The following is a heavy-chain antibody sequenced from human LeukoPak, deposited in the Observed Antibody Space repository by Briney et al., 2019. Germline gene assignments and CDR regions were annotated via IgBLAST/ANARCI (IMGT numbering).Heavy chain of an antibody. V-gene: IGHV3-48*01. CDR2: ISSSSSTI. J-gene: IGHJ4*02. Sequence: GGSLRPSCAASGFTFSSYAMSWVRQAPGKGLEWVSYISSSSSTIYYADSVKGRFTISRDNSKNTLYLQMNSLRAEDTAVYYCAREQLATRAPYFDYWGQGTLVTVSS. CDR1: GFTFSSYA. CDR3: AREQLATRAPYFDY. D-gene: IGHD6-13*01.